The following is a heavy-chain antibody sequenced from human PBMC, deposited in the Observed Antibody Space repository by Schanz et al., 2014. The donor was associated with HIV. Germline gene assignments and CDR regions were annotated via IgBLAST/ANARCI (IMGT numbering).Heavy chain of an antibody. D-gene: IGHD3-22*01. V-gene: IGHV3-33*08. CDR1: SFAFSAYS. J-gene: IGHJ6*02. Sequence: VYLVESGGGLVRPGGSLRLSCAASSFAFSAYSMNWVRQAPGKGLEWVAVIWYDGSNKDYGDSVKGRFTISRDNSKNTLYLQMNSLRAEDTAVYYCASPLLYDSLDVWGQGTTVTVSS. CDR2: IWYDGSNK. CDR3: ASPLLYDSLDV.